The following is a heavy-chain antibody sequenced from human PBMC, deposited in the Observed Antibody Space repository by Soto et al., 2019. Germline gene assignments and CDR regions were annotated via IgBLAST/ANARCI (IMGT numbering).Heavy chain of an antibody. Sequence: EVQLLESGGGLVQPGGSLRLSCAASGFTFATYTMSWVRQTPGKGLEWVSAITGSDGRTSYADSVKGRFTISRDNSKNTLYLQMNSLGAEDTAVYYCAKNSAATIRVGFDYWGQGTLVTVSS. J-gene: IGHJ4*02. CDR2: ITGSDGRT. V-gene: IGHV3-23*01. D-gene: IGHD5-12*01. CDR1: GFTFATYT. CDR3: AKNSAATIRVGFDY.